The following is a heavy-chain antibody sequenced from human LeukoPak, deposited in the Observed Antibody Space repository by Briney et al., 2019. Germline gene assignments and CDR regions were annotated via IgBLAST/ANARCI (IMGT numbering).Heavy chain of an antibody. D-gene: IGHD6-19*01. CDR1: GDSISSTNYY. CDR2: IYYSGST. Sequence: SKTLSLTCTVSGDSISSTNYYWGWIRQPPGKGLEWIGSIYYSGSTYYNPSLESRATLSVDTSKNQFSLKLSSVTAADTAVYYCATSGWYLLPGVYWGQGTLVTVSS. J-gene: IGHJ4*02. CDR3: ATSGWYLLPGVY. V-gene: IGHV4-39*01.